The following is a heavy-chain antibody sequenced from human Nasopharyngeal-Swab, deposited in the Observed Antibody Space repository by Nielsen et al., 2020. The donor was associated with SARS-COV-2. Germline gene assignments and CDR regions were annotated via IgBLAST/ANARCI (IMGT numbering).Heavy chain of an antibody. CDR3: ARVGTCNNDWCGSYDS. J-gene: IGHJ4*02. V-gene: IGHV3-23*01. Sequence: GGSLRLSCAASGFTFSSYAMSWVRQAPGRGLEWVSAISGSGGSTYYADSVKGRFTISRDNSKNTLDLQMNSLRAEDTAVYYCARVGTCNNDWCGSYDSWGQGTLVTVSS. CDR1: GFTFSSYA. CDR2: ISGSGGST. D-gene: IGHD3-9*01.